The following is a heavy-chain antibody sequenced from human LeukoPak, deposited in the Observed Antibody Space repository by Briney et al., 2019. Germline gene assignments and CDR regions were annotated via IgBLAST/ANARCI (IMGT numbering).Heavy chain of an antibody. CDR1: GVSISSSNAY. J-gene: IGHJ2*01. D-gene: IGHD6-13*01. Sequence: SDTLSLTCTVSGVSISSSNAYWGWLRGPPGKGLERIVSIYYSGNTYYNASLKSQVSISIDTSKNQFSLKLTSVTAADTAVYYCARDPGRAAVHWYFDLWGRGTLVTVSS. CDR2: IYYSGNT. V-gene: IGHV4-39*02. CDR3: ARDPGRAAVHWYFDL.